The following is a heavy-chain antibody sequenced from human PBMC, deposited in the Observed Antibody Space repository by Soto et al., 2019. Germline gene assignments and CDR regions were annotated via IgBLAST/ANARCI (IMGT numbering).Heavy chain of an antibody. V-gene: IGHV4-61*01. D-gene: IGHD3-3*01. J-gene: IGHJ3*02. CDR1: GGSVSSGSSY. CDR3: ARTRDFWSGNDAFDI. CDR2: MYYSGST. Sequence: QVQLQASGPGLVKPSETLSLTCTVSGGSVSSGSSYWSWIRQPPGKGLEWIGYMYYSGSTNYNPSLKSRVTISLDTSKNQFYLKLSSVTAADTAVYFCARTRDFWSGNDAFDIWGHGTMVTVSS.